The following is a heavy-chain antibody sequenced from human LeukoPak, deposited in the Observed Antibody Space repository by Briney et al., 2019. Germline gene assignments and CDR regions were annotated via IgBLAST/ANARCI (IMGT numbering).Heavy chain of an antibody. V-gene: IGHV1-18*04. Sequence: ASVKVSCKASGYTFTSYGISWVRQAPGQGLEWMGWISAYNGNTNHAQKLQGRVTMTTDTSTSTAYMELRSLRSDDTAVYYCARDFRLGELSLYEYYFDYWGQGTLVTVSS. J-gene: IGHJ4*02. CDR1: GYTFTSYG. CDR3: ARDFRLGELSLYEYYFDY. D-gene: IGHD3-16*02. CDR2: ISAYNGNT.